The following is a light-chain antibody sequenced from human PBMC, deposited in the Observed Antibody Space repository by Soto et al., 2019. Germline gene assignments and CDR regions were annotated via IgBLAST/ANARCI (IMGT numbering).Light chain of an antibody. CDR3: MQVLHLPIT. CDR1: HSLLHSGGKTY. J-gene: IGKJ5*01. V-gene: IGKV2-29*03. CDR2: EVF. Sequence: VLTQTPLSLSVTPGQPASISCKSSHSLLHSGGKTYLHWYLHRPGQSPHVLIYEVFNRFSGVPDRFSGSGSGTDFTLKISRVVAEDVGVYYCMQVLHLPITFGQGTRLEI.